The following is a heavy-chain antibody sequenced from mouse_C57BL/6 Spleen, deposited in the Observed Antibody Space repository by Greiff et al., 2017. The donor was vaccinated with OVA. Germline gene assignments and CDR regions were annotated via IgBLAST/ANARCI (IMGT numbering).Heavy chain of an antibody. CDR3: AREYSFYFDY. Sequence: DVKLVESGGGLVKPGGSLKLSCAASGFTFSDYGMHWVRQAPEKGLEWVAYISSGSSTIYYADTVKGRFTISRDNAKNTLCLQMTRLRSEDTAMYYCAREYSFYFDYWGQGTTLTVSS. V-gene: IGHV5-17*01. D-gene: IGHD5-1*01. CDR1: GFTFSDYG. CDR2: ISSGSSTI. J-gene: IGHJ2*01.